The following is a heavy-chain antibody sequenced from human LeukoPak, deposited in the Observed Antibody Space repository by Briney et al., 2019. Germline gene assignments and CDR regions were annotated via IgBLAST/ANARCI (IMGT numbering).Heavy chain of an antibody. D-gene: IGHD3-22*01. CDR3: ARYYYDSSGYYSWVDY. CDR1: GGSFSGYY. Sequence: PSETLSLTCAVYGGSFSGYYWSWIRQPPGKGLEWIGEINHSGSTNYNPSLKSRVTISVDTSKNQFSLKLSSVTAADTAVYYCARYYYDSSGYYSWVDYWGQGTLVTVSS. CDR2: INHSGST. V-gene: IGHV4-34*01. J-gene: IGHJ4*02.